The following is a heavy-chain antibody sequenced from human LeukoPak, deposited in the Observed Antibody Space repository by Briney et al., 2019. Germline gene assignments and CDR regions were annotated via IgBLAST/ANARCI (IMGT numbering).Heavy chain of an antibody. CDR2: IYYSGST. J-gene: IGHJ4*02. CDR3: AREVAASSWSY. Sequence: SETLSLTCTVSGGSISSGSYYWGWIRQPPGKGLEWVGSIYYSGSTYYNPSLKSRVTISVDTSKKQFSLKLNSVTAADTAVYYCAREVAASSWSYWGQGTLVTVSS. D-gene: IGHD6-13*01. V-gene: IGHV4-39*01. CDR1: GGSISSGSYY.